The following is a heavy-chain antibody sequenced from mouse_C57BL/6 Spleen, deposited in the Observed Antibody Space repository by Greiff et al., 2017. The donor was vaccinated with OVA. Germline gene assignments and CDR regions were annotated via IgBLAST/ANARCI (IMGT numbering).Heavy chain of an antibody. J-gene: IGHJ1*03. V-gene: IGHV1-80*01. Sequence: QVQLKESGAELVKPGASVKISCKASGYAFSSYWMNWVKQRPGKGLEWIGQIYPGDGDTNYNGKFKGKATLTADKSSSTAYMQLSSLTSEDSAVYVCARRATTVVATRYFDVWGTGTTVTVSS. D-gene: IGHD1-1*01. CDR3: ARRATTVVATRYFDV. CDR1: GYAFSSYW. CDR2: IYPGDGDT.